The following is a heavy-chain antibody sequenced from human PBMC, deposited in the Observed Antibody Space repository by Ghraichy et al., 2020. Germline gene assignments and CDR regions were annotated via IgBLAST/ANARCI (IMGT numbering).Heavy chain of an antibody. V-gene: IGHV4-39*01. CDR3: ARPAYSSGLDAFDI. CDR2: IYYSGST. CDR1: GGSISSSSHY. D-gene: IGHD6-19*01. Sequence: GSLRLSCTVSGGSISSSSHYWGWIRQPPGKGLEGSGSIYYSGSTHYNPALKSRVTISVDTSKNQFSLKLSTVTAADTAVVYCARPAYSSGLDAFDIWGQGIMVTVTS. J-gene: IGHJ3*02.